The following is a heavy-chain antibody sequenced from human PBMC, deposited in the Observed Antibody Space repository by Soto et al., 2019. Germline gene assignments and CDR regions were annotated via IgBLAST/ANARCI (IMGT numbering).Heavy chain of an antibody. D-gene: IGHD6-13*01. Sequence: ASVQVSCKASRYDFTAYDMRWVRQASGQGPEWMGWMNPINGATGTARRFQGRVSLSRNTATGTAYLELTSLRSDDTAVYYCGRGPSPRAPAGGTPYYYAMDVWGQGTTVTVSS. V-gene: IGHV1-8*02. CDR3: GRGPSPRAPAGGTPYYYAMDV. CDR2: MNPINGAT. J-gene: IGHJ6*02. CDR1: RYDFTAYD.